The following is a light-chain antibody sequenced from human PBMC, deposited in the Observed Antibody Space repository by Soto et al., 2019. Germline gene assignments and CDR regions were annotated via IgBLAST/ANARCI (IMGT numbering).Light chain of an antibody. J-gene: IGKJ4*01. CDR3: QQSYSTPLT. CDR2: AAS. CDR1: QSISSY. V-gene: IGKV1-39*01. Sequence: DIQMTQSPSSLSASVGDRVTITCRASQSISSYLNWYQQKPGKAPKLLIYAASSLQSGVPSRLSGSGSWTDFTLTISSLQPEDFATYYCQQSYSTPLTFGGGTKVDIK.